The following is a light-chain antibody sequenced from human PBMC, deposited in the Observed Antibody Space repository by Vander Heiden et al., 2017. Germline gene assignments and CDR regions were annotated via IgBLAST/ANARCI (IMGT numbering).Light chain of an antibody. CDR3: QQRSNWPPSLT. J-gene: IGKJ4*01. CDR2: DAA. V-gene: IGKV3-11*01. Sequence: VLTQSPATLSLSPGEIATLSCSASRSVSSYLAWYQQKPGQAPRLLIYDAANRATGIPARFSGSGSGTDFTLTIGSLEPGDFAVYYCQQRSNWPPSLTFGGGTKVEIK. CDR1: RSVSSY.